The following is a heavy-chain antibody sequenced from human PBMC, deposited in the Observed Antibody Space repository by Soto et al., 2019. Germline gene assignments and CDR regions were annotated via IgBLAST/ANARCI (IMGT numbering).Heavy chain of an antibody. J-gene: IGHJ5*02. CDR3: AGRSSLASVQVYFGEISNYNWFDP. D-gene: IGHD3-10*01. CDR1: NGSISSAIYY. Sequence: QLQLQESGPGLVKPSETLSLTCTVSNGSISSAIYYWGWIRQPPGKGLEWIGSIYHSGSTYYNPSLQGRVPISVDTSKNQFSLKLSSVTAAGTAVYFCAGRSSLASVQVYFGEISNYNWFDPWGQGTLVTVSS. V-gene: IGHV4-39*01. CDR2: IYHSGST.